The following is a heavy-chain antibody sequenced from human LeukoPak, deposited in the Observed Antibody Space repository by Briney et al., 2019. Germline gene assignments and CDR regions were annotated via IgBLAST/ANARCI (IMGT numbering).Heavy chain of an antibody. V-gene: IGHV4-34*01. D-gene: IGHD3-10*01. CDR3: ARRPLVYYGSGSYYNSMFDY. J-gene: IGHJ4*02. CDR2: INHSGST. Sequence: SETLSLTCAVYGVSFSGYYWSWIRQPPGKGLEWIGEINHSGSTNYNPSLKGRVTISVDTSKNQFSLKLSSVTAADTAVYYCARRPLVYYGSGSYYNSMFDYWGQGTLVTVSS. CDR1: GVSFSGYY.